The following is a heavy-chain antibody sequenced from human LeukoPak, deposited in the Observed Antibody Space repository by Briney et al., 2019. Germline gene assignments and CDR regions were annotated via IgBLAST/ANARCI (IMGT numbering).Heavy chain of an antibody. CDR2: INRDGSDK. D-gene: IGHD1-1*01. Sequence: PGGPLRLSCAASAFTFSSYWMSWVRQAPGKGLELVANINRDGSDKYYVDSVKGRFTISRDNAKNPLYLQMNSLRAEDTAVYYCARHNYNFDYWGQGTLVTVSS. V-gene: IGHV3-7*01. CDR1: AFTFSSYW. CDR3: ARHNYNFDY. J-gene: IGHJ4*02.